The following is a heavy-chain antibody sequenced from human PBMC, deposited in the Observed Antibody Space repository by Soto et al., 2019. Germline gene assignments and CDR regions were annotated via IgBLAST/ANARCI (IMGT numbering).Heavy chain of an antibody. CDR1: GDSISDYFY. CDR3: ATEVRGGFTGIFDQ. J-gene: IGHJ4*02. V-gene: IGHV4-4*07. Sequence: QVQLQGSGPGQVKPSETLSLTYTVSGDSISDYFYWSWIRQPAGKGLEWIGRIYTDGTTKYNPSLKRRVTQSLDKSKNQFALRLSSVTAADTTVYYFATEVRGGFTGIFDQWGRGSRVTVSS. D-gene: IGHD2-15*01. CDR2: IYTDGTT.